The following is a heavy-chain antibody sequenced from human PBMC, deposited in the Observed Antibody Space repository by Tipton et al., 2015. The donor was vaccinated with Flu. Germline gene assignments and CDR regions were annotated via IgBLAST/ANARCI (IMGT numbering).Heavy chain of an antibody. D-gene: IGHD4-11*01. CDR3: ARRDYSNYVSDPKNWFDS. J-gene: IGHJ5*01. Sequence: TLSLTCSVSGSSIGGAYCWGWIRQPPRKGLQWIGNICPGSIYYNPSLKSRLTLSLDTSRIQFSLRLTSMTAADTAVYYCARRDYSNYVSDPKNWFDSWGHGILVTVSS. CDR1: GSSIGGAYC. CDR2: ICPGSI. V-gene: IGHV4-38-2*01.